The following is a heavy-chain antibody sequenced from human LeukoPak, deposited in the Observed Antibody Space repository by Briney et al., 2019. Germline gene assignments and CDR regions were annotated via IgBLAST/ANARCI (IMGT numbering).Heavy chain of an antibody. CDR1: GFPFSSYA. Sequence: GSLRLSCAASGFPFSSYAMHWVRQAPGKGLEWVAVISYDGSNKYYADSVKGRFTISRDNSKNTLYLQMNSLRAEDTAVYYCARELTYSYGHGRNPWGQGTLVTVSS. CDR2: ISYDGSNK. J-gene: IGHJ5*02. V-gene: IGHV3-30*04. CDR3: ARELTYSYGHGRNP. D-gene: IGHD5-18*01.